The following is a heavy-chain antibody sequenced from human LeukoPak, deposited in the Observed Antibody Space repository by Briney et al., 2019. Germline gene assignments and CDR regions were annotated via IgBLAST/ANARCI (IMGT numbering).Heavy chain of an antibody. CDR1: GGSISSGSYY. CDR2: IYTSGST. CDR3: ARHGRGNVSPILY. D-gene: IGHD1-26*01. J-gene: IGHJ4*02. Sequence: SETLSLTCTVSGGSISSGSYYWSWIRQPAGKGLEWIGRIYTSGSTNYNPSLKSRVTISVDTSKNQFSLKLSSVTAADTAVYYCARHGRGNVSPILYWGQGTLVTVSS. V-gene: IGHV4-61*02.